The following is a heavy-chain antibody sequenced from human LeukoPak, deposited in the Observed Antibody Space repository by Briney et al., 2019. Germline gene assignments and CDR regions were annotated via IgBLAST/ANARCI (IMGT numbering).Heavy chain of an antibody. D-gene: IGHD6-19*01. CDR2: ISWNSGSI. Sequence: GGSLRLSCAASGFTFDDYAMHWVRQAPGKGLEWVSGISWNSGSIGYADSVKGRFTISRDNAKNSLYLQMNSLRAEDTAVYYCARAPDSSGWYRGFNNWFDPWGQGTLVTVSS. CDR3: ARAPDSSGWYRGFNNWFDP. V-gene: IGHV3-9*01. J-gene: IGHJ5*02. CDR1: GFTFDDYA.